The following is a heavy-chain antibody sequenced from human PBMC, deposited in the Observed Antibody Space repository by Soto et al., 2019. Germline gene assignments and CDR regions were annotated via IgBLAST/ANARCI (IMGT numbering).Heavy chain of an antibody. Sequence: QVQLQESGPGLVKPSQTLSLTCTVSGGSISSGGYYWSWIRQHPGKGLEWIGYIYYNGSTYYNPSLKSRVTISVDTSKNQFSLKLSSVTAADTAVYYCARWNSWPKRFDPWGQGILVTVSS. CDR1: GGSISSGGYY. CDR3: ARWNSWPKRFDP. CDR2: IYYNGST. V-gene: IGHV4-31*03. D-gene: IGHD1-1*01. J-gene: IGHJ5*02.